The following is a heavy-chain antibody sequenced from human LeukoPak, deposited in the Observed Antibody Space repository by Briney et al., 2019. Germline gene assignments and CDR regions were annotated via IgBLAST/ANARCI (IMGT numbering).Heavy chain of an antibody. J-gene: IGHJ6*03. CDR2: INSDGSSI. Sequence: GGSLRLSCAASGVTFSTYWMHWVRQAPGKGLVWVSRINSDGSSISFADSVKGRFAISRDNAKNTLYLQMNSLRAEDTAVYYCARADYVVLPARRDYYYYYYMDVWGKGTTVTVSS. CDR3: ARADYVVLPARRDYYYYYYMDV. CDR1: GVTFSTYW. D-gene: IGHD2-2*01. V-gene: IGHV3-74*01.